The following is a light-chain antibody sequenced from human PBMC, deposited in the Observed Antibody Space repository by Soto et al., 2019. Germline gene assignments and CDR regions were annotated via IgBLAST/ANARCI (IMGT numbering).Light chain of an antibody. CDR2: EGS. CDR1: SSDVGSYNL. Sequence: QSALTQPASVSGSPGQSITISCTGTSSDVGSYNLVSWYQQYPGKAPKLMIYEGSKWPSGVSNRFTGSQAGNTASLTISGLQAEDEADYYCCSYAGSYVVFGGGTKLTVL. V-gene: IGLV2-23*01. J-gene: IGLJ2*01. CDR3: CSYAGSYVV.